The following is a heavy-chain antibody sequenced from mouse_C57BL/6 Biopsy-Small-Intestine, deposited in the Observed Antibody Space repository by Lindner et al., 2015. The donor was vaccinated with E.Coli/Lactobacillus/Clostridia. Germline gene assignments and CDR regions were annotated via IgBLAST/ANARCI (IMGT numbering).Heavy chain of an antibody. CDR2: IFPNSGGT. Sequence: SVKVSCKASRHTFIGYYIHWVRQAPGQGLEWMGRIFPNSGGTNYAQKFHGRVTMTRDTSISTDYMELSSLRSDDTAVYYCASGITMLQGATGSWGQGTLVTVSS. CDR3: ASGITMLQGATGS. D-gene: IGHD1-1*02. V-gene: IGHV1-72*04. CDR1: RHTFIGYY. J-gene: IGHJ4*01.